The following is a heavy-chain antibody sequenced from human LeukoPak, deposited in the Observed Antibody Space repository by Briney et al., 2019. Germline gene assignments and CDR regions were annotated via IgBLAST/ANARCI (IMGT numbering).Heavy chain of an antibody. V-gene: IGHV3-23*01. J-gene: IGHJ4*02. Sequence: GGSLRLSCAASGFTFSSYAMSWVRQAPGKGLEWVSAISGSGGSTYYADSVKGRFTSSRDNSKNTLYLQMNSLRAEDTAVYYCARRSGIAAAGTIDYWGQGTLVTVSS. CDR3: ARRSGIAAAGTIDY. CDR2: ISGSGGST. D-gene: IGHD6-13*01. CDR1: GFTFSSYA.